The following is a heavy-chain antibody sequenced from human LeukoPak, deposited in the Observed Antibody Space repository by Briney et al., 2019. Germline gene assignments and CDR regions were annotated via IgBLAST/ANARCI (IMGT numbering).Heavy chain of an antibody. D-gene: IGHD3-22*01. J-gene: IGHJ3*02. Sequence: PGGSLRLSCAASGFTFSDYYMSWIRQAPGKGLEWVSHISSVGGTIYYADSVKGRFTISGDNAKNSLYLQMNSLRAEDTAVFYCARTAYYYDSSGYDDAFDIWGQGTMVTVSS. CDR3: ARTAYYYDSSGYDDAFDI. CDR2: ISSVGGTI. CDR1: GFTFSDYY. V-gene: IGHV3-11*01.